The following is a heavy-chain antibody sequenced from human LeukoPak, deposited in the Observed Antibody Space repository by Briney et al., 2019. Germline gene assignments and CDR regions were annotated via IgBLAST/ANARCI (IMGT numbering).Heavy chain of an antibody. D-gene: IGHD3-22*01. Sequence: GASVNVSCKSCGGTFSSYAMSWVGQPRGQGREWMGGLLPFCGTANCEQKFQGRVTITPDESTSNAYMELSSLRSEDTAVYYCARYPYYYDSSGSTYNSYYVDYWGQGTLVTVSS. V-gene: IGHV1-69*01. CDR1: GGTFSSYA. J-gene: IGHJ4*02. CDR2: LLPFCGTA. CDR3: ARYPYYYDSSGSTYNSYYVDY.